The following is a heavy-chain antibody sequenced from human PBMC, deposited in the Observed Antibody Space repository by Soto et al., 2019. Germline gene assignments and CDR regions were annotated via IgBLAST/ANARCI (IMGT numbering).Heavy chain of an antibody. D-gene: IGHD2-15*01. Sequence: GGSLRLSCAASGFTFSNAWMSWVRQAPGKGLEWVGRIKSKTDGGTTDYAAPVKGRFTISRDDSKNTLYLQMNSLKTEDTAVYYCTQDIVVVVAATPSDYWGQGTLVTVSS. CDR2: IKSKTDGGTT. V-gene: IGHV3-15*01. CDR1: GFTFSNAW. J-gene: IGHJ4*02. CDR3: TQDIVVVVAATPSDY.